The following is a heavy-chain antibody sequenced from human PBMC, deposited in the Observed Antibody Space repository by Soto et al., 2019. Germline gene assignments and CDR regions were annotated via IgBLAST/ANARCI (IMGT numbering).Heavy chain of an antibody. J-gene: IGHJ2*01. Sequence: SSVKVSCKASGYTFTSYAMHWVRQAPGQRLEWMGWINAGNGNTKYSQKFQGRVTITRDTSASTAYMELSSLRSEDTAVYYCATTSRWRIAVASGYFDLWGRGTLVTVSS. CDR1: GYTFTSYA. V-gene: IGHV1-3*01. D-gene: IGHD6-19*01. CDR2: INAGNGNT. CDR3: ATTSRWRIAVASGYFDL.